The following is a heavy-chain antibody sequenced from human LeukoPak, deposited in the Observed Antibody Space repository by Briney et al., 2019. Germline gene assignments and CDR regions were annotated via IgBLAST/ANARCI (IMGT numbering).Heavy chain of an antibody. Sequence: PGGSLRLSCAASGFTFVDYGVSWVRKAPGKGLEWVSAINWKGGITDYADSVKGRFTISRDNAKNSLYLKMNSLRAEDTALYYCARDRRCGTTSCSDFDSWGQGTLVTVSS. CDR1: GFTFVDYG. J-gene: IGHJ4*02. D-gene: IGHD2-2*01. CDR2: INWKGGIT. V-gene: IGHV3-20*04. CDR3: ARDRRCGTTSCSDFDS.